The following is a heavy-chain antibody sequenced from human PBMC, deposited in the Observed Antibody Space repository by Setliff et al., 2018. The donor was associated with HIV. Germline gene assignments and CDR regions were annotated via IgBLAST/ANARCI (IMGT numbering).Heavy chain of an antibody. V-gene: IGHV4-39*07. CDR2: IYTSGST. D-gene: IGHD1-26*01. CDR1: GGSISSSSYY. J-gene: IGHJ3*02. CDR3: ARASVGATGLYAFDI. Sequence: SETLSLTCTVSGGSISSSSYYWGWIRQPPGKGLEWIGSIYTSGSTNYNPSLKSRVTISVDTSKTQFSLRLNSLTATDTALYYCARASVGATGLYAFDIWGQGTVVTVSS.